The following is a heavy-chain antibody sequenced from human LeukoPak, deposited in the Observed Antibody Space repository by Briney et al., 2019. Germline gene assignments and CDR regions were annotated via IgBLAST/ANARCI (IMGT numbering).Heavy chain of an antibody. V-gene: IGHV3-9*01. CDR3: AREGGSGWYSGWFDP. CDR1: GFTFDDYA. D-gene: IGHD6-19*01. CDR2: ITWNSDNI. J-gene: IGHJ5*02. Sequence: LPGGSLRLSCAASGFTFDDYAMHWVRQAPGKGLEWVSGITWNSDNIEYADSVKGRFTISRDNAKNSLYLQMNSLRPEDTAIYYCAREGGSGWYSGWFDPWGQGTLVTVSS.